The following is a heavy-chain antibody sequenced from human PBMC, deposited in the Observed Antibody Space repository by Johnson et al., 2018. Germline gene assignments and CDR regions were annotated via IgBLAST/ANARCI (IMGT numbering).Heavy chain of an antibody. CDR3: ARGNWGDACDI. CDR1: GGSFSGYY. V-gene: IGHV4-34*01. J-gene: IGHJ3*02. CDR2: INHSGST. D-gene: IGHD7-27*01. Sequence: QVQLQQWGAGLLKPSETLSLTCAVYGGSFSGYYWSWIRQPPGKGLEWIGEINHSGSTNYNPSLKSRVTISVDTSKNQFSLKLSSVTAEDTAVYYCARGNWGDACDIWGQGTMVTVSS.